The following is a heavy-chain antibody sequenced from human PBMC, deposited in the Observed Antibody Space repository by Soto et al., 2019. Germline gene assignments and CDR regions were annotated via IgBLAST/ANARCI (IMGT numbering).Heavy chain of an antibody. CDR1: GYTFTSYY. CDR3: ARERPADYYFDY. CDR2: INPSGGST. Sequence: ASVKVSCKASGYTFTSYYMHWVRQAPGQGLEWMGIINPSGGSTSYAQKFQGRVTMTRETSTSTVYMELSSLRSEDTAVYYCARERPADYYFDYWGQGTLVTVSS. V-gene: IGHV1-46*01. J-gene: IGHJ4*02.